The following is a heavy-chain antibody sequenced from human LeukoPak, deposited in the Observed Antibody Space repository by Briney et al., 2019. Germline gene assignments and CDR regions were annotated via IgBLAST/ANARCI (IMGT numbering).Heavy chain of an antibody. CDR3: AREIVGATILRWFDP. Sequence: PSETLSLTCTVSGGSISSYYWSWIRQPAGKGLEWIGRIYTSGSTNYNPSLKSRVTMSVDTSKNQFSLKLSSVTAADTAVYYCAREIVGATILRWFDPWGQGTLVTVSS. CDR1: GGSISSYY. V-gene: IGHV4-4*07. D-gene: IGHD1-26*01. CDR2: IYTSGST. J-gene: IGHJ5*02.